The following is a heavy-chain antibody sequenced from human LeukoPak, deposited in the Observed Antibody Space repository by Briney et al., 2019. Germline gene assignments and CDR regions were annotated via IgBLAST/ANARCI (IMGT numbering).Heavy chain of an antibody. CDR1: GFTFNNNA. CDR2: INGGGDAT. D-gene: IGHD2-21*01. J-gene: IGHJ4*02. Sequence: GGSLRLSCATSGFTFNNNAMSWVRQAPRKGLEWVSAINGGGDATEYADSVKGRFTISRDNSKNTLYLQMNSLRPDDTAVYYCAKDCCGTSLFDYWGQGTLVTVSS. V-gene: IGHV3-23*01. CDR3: AKDCCGTSLFDY.